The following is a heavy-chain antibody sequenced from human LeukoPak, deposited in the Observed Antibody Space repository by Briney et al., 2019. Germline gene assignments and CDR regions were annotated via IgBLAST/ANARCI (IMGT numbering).Heavy chain of an antibody. J-gene: IGHJ3*02. V-gene: IGHV3-30-3*01. CDR1: GFTSSSYA. CDR2: ISYDGSNK. Sequence: GRSLRLSCAASGFTSSSYAMHWVRQAPGKGLEWVAVISYDGSNKYYADSVKGRFTISRDNSKNTLYLQMNSLRAEDTAVYYCARDRSSKESSSWYSRADAFDIWGQGTMVTVSS. CDR3: ARDRSSKESSSWYSRADAFDI. D-gene: IGHD6-13*01.